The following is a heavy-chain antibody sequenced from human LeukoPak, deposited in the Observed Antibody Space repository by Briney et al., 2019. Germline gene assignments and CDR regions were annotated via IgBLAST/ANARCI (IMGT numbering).Heavy chain of an antibody. CDR1: GYSFTNYW. Sequence: GESLKISCKGFGYSFTNYWIGWVRQMSGKGLEWMGIIYPGDSDTRYSPSFQGQVTISADKSIITAYLQWSSLKASDTAMYYCARTGYSSSWYGGFDIWGQGTLVTVSS. V-gene: IGHV5-51*01. CDR3: ARTGYSSSWYGGFDI. J-gene: IGHJ3*02. D-gene: IGHD6-13*01. CDR2: IYPGDSDT.